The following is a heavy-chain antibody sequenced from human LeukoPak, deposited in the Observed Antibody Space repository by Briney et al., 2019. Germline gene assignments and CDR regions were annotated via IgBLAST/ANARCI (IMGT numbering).Heavy chain of an antibody. CDR3: ARDSSKGSVGADY. CDR2: INPNSGGT. V-gene: IGHV1-2*02. J-gene: IGHJ4*02. CDR1: GYTFTGYY. D-gene: IGHD1-26*01. Sequence: ASVKVSCKASGYTFTGYYMHWVRQAPGQGLEWMGWINPNSGGTNYAQKFQGRVTMTRDTSISTAYMELSRLRSDDTAVYYCARDSSKGSVGADYWGQGTLVTVSS.